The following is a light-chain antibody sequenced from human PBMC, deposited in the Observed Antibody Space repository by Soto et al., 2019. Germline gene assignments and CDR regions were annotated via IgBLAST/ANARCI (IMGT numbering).Light chain of an antibody. Sequence: EIVLTQSPATLSLSSGERATLSCRASQSVSNFLAWYQQKPGQPPRLLIYDAYIRAAGFQARFSGSGSGTDFTLTIKNLEPEDFAVYFCKQRSSWPLTFGGGTKVDI. CDR2: DAY. J-gene: IGKJ4*01. CDR1: QSVSNF. V-gene: IGKV3-11*01. CDR3: KQRSSWPLT.